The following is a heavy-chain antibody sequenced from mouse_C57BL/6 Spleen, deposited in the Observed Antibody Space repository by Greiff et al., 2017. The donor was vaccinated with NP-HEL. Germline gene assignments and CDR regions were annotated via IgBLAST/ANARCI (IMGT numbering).Heavy chain of an antibody. CDR1: GFSLTSYG. Sequence: VQLVESGPGLVAPSQSLSITCTVSGFSLTSYGVDWVRQSPGKGLEWLGVIWGVGSTNYNSALKSRLSISKDNSKSQVFLKMNSLQTDDTAMYYCASRDSNSPFAYWGQGTLVTVSA. V-gene: IGHV2-6*01. CDR2: IWGVGST. J-gene: IGHJ3*01. D-gene: IGHD2-5*01. CDR3: ASRDSNSPFAY.